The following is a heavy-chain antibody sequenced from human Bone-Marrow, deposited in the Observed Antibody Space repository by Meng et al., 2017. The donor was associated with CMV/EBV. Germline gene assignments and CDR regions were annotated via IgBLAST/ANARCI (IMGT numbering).Heavy chain of an antibody. CDR3: ARVDPYGGNPYYYYGMDV. V-gene: IGHV1-69*05. Sequence: SVKVSCKASGGTFNSYAISWVRQAPGQGLEWMGGVIPIFRTPKYAQKFQGRVTITTDESTSTSYMELSSLRSEDTAVYYCARVDPYGGNPYYYYGMDVWGQGTTVTVSS. D-gene: IGHD4/OR15-4a*01. J-gene: IGHJ6*02. CDR1: GGTFNSYA. CDR2: VIPIFRTP.